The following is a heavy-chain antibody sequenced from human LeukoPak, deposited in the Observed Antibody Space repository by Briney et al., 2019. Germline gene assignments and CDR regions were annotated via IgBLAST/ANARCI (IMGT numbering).Heavy chain of an antibody. CDR1: GFTFSSYA. Sequence: GGSLRLSCAASGFTFSSYAMSWVRQAPGKGLEWVSAISGSGGSTYYADSVKGRFTISRDNSKNTLYLQMISLRAEDTAVYYCAKDSLAWDIVVVVAATQTDYWGQGTLVTVSS. V-gene: IGHV3-23*01. CDR2: ISGSGGST. J-gene: IGHJ4*02. CDR3: AKDSLAWDIVVVVAATQTDY. D-gene: IGHD2-15*01.